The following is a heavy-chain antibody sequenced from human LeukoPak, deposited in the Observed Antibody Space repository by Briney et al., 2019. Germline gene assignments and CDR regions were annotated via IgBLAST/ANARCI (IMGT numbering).Heavy chain of an antibody. CDR2: IYTSGST. CDR1: GGSISSGSYY. CDR3: ARDDESGGSGSPRHGV. Sequence: NPSQTLSLTCTVSGGSISSGSYYWSWIRQPAGKGLEWIGRIYTSGSTNYNPSLKSRVTISVDTSKNQFSLKLSSVTAADTAVYYCARDDESGGSGSPRHGVWGQGTLVTVSS. V-gene: IGHV4-61*02. D-gene: IGHD3-10*01. J-gene: IGHJ4*02.